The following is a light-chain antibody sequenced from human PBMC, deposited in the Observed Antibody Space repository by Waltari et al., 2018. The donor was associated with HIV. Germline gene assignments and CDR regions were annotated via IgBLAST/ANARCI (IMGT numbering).Light chain of an antibody. V-gene: IGLV2-11*01. CDR3: CAYAAGHVSYV. Sequence: QSALTQPPSVSGSPGQSVSISCSGTTTDVGFYDYVSLYQQYPGKAPKLIIFDVNQRPSGVPERFSGSKSGNTASLTISGLQTEDEADYFCCAYAAGHVSYVFGNGTAVAVL. J-gene: IGLJ1*01. CDR2: DVN. CDR1: TTDVGFYDY.